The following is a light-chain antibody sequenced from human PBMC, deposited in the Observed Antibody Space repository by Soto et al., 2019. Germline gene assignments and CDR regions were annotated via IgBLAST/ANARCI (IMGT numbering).Light chain of an antibody. V-gene: IGKV3-15*01. CDR1: QSVSSK. J-gene: IGKJ1*01. Sequence: EIVMTQSPATLSLSPGQRATLSCRASQSVSSKLAWYQQRPGKAPRLLIYSASTRATGIPARFSGSGSGTEFTLTISSLQSEDFAVYYCHQYNHWLTWTFGQG. CDR3: HQYNHWLTWT. CDR2: SAS.